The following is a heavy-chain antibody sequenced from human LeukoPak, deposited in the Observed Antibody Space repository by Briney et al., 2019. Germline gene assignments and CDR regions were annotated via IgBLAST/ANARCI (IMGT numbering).Heavy chain of an antibody. D-gene: IGHD6-13*01. CDR2: IYRSGST. V-gene: IGHV4-39*01. CDR1: GGSIGSSPYY. J-gene: IGHJ5*02. Sequence: SETLSLTCTVSGGSIGSSPYYWGWVRQPPGKGLEWIASIYRSGSTFYDPSLKSRVTVSIDTSKNQFSLRLNSVTSADTAVYFCARGPDYSSSYAANWFDPWGQGTLVTVSS. CDR3: ARGPDYSSSYAANWFDP.